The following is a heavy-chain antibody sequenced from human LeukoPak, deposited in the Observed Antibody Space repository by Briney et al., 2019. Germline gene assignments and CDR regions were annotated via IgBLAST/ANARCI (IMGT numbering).Heavy chain of an antibody. J-gene: IGHJ3*02. V-gene: IGHV1-2*02. CDR2: INSDSGDT. CDR1: GYTFTGHY. CDR3: ARGRVHSWSVAFDI. D-gene: IGHD1-1*01. Sequence: GASVKVSCKASGYTFTGHYMHWVRQAPGQGLEWMGWINSDSGDTKYAQKFQGSVIMTRVTSISTAYMELSRLKSDDTAVYYCARGRVHSWSVAFDIWGQGTTVTVSS.